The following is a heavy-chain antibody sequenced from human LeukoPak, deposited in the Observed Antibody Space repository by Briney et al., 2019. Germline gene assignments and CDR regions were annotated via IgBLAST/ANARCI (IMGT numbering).Heavy chain of an antibody. D-gene: IGHD1-26*01. CDR3: ARDREGSYPDY. J-gene: IGHJ4*02. CDR2: ISYSGST. Sequence: SETLSLTCTVSGGSIRSSNYYWGWIRQPPGKGLEWIGSISYSGSTYFNPSLKSRVTISVDTSKNQFSLKLRSVTGADTAVYYCARDREGSYPDYWGQGTLVTVSS. CDR1: GGSIRSSNYY. V-gene: IGHV4-39*07.